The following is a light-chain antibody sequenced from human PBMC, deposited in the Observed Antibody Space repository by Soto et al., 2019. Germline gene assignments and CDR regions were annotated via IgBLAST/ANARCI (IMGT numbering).Light chain of an antibody. CDR1: RSDGGGYNL. Sequence: QSALTQPASVSGSPGQSITMSCTGSRSDGGGYNLVSWYQQHPGKAPKLMIYEVSKRPSGVSNRFSGSKSGNTASLTISGLQAEDEADYYCSSYAGSSTFVVFGGGTKLTVL. J-gene: IGLJ2*01. V-gene: IGLV2-23*02. CDR3: SSYAGSSTFVV. CDR2: EVS.